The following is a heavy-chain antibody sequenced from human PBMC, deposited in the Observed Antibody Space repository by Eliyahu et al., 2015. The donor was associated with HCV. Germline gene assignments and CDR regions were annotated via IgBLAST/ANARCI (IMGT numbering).Heavy chain of an antibody. Sequence: QVQLVESGGGVVQPGRSLRLSCAASGFTFSSYGMHWVRQAPGKGLXWVAVIWYDGSNKYYADSVKGRFTISRDNSKNTLYLQMNSLRAEDTAVYYCARVSLTDAFDIWGQGTMVTVSS. CDR3: ARVSLTDAFDI. D-gene: IGHD1-14*01. CDR1: GFTFSSYG. CDR2: IWYDGSNK. J-gene: IGHJ3*02. V-gene: IGHV3-33*01.